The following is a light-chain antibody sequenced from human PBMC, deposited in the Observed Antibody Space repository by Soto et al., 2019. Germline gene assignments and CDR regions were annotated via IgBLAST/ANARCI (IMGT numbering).Light chain of an antibody. CDR1: QSISSY. Sequence: DIQMTQSPSSLSASVGDRVTITCRASQSISSYLNWYQQKPGKAPKLLIYAASSLQSGVPSRFSGSGSGTDFTLTISSLQPEDFAVYYCQQYNTWPLITFGPGTRLDIK. J-gene: IGKJ5*01. V-gene: IGKV1-39*01. CDR3: QQYNTWPLIT. CDR2: AAS.